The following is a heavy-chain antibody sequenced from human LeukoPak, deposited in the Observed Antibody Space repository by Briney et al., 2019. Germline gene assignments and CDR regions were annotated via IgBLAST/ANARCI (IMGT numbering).Heavy chain of an antibody. D-gene: IGHD3-10*01. CDR2: IYYSGST. CDR3: ARVAGRSGSYNYYYYYMDV. V-gene: IGHV4-59*01. CDR1: GGSISTYY. J-gene: IGHJ6*03. Sequence: SETLSLTCTVSGGSISTYYWSWIRQPPGKGLEWIGYIYYSGSTNYNPSLKSRVTILVDMSKNQFSLRLSSVTAADTAVYYCARVAGRSGSYNYYYYYMDVWGKGTTVTISS.